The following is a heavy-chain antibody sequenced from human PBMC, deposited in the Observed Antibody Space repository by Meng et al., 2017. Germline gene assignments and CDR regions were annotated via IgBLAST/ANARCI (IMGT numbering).Heavy chain of an antibody. V-gene: IGHV1-46*01. CDR1: GYTFTSYY. D-gene: IGHD3-22*01. CDR3: AREFGTSPGGYYDRVAYFQH. Sequence: ASVKVSCKASGYTFTSYYMHWVRQAPGQGLEWMGIINPSGGSTSYAQKFQGRVTMTRDTSTSTVYMELSSLRSEDTAVYYCAREFGTSPGGYYDRVAYFQHWGQGTLVTVSS. J-gene: IGHJ1*01. CDR2: INPSGGST.